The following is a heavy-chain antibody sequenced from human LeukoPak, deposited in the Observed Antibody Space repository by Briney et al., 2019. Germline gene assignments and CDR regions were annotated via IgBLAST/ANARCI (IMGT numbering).Heavy chain of an antibody. J-gene: IGHJ4*02. CDR1: GFTFSIYA. D-gene: IGHD2-15*01. V-gene: IGHV3-23*01. Sequence: GGSLRLSCAASGFTFSIYAMSWVGQAPGKGLEWVSFVSGTVGSTNYADSVRGRFTISRDNSKNTLYLQMNSLRAEDTAVYYCAKRPQNLGYCSGGSCHYFDYWGQGTLVTVSS. CDR2: VSGTVGST. CDR3: AKRPQNLGYCSGGSCHYFDY.